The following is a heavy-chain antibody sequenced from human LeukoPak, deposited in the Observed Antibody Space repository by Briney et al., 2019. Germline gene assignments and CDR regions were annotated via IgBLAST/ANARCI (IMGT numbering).Heavy chain of an antibody. CDR3: ASDGSGSYSWDD. V-gene: IGHV4-39*07. D-gene: IGHD1-26*01. Sequence: SETLSLTCTVSGGSISSYYWAWIRQPPGKGLEWIGSMYYRGNTYYNASLTSRATISADTSKNQLSLDLMSVTAADTAVYYCASDGSGSYSWDDWGQGTLVTVSS. CDR2: MYYRGNT. CDR1: GGSISSYY. J-gene: IGHJ4*02.